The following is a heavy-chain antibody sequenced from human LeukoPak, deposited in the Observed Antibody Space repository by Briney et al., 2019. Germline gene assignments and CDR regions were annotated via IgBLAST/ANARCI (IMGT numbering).Heavy chain of an antibody. J-gene: IGHJ4*02. D-gene: IGHD2-15*01. V-gene: IGHV4-59*01. CDR2: IYYSGST. CDR3: ARKIRGSFDY. Sequence: SETLSLTCTVSGGSISNYYWSWIRQSPEKGLEWIGYIYYSGSTNYNPSLKSRVTISVDTSKNQFSLKLSSVTAADTAVYYCARKIRGSFDYWGQGTLVTVSS. CDR1: GGSISNYY.